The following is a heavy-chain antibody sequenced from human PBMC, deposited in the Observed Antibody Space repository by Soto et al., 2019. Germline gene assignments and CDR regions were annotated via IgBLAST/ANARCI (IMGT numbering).Heavy chain of an antibody. Sequence: QVQLVESGGGVVQPGRSLRLSCAGFGFIFSNYGMHWVRQAPGKGLEWVAFISYDGSDILYADSVKGRFTISRDNSKSTLFLHMNRPRAEDTAVYFCAIVRVADSPLDHWGQGSLVTVSS. CDR3: AIVRVADSPLDH. CDR2: ISYDGSDI. V-gene: IGHV3-30*03. D-gene: IGHD3-10*02. J-gene: IGHJ4*02. CDR1: GFIFSNYG.